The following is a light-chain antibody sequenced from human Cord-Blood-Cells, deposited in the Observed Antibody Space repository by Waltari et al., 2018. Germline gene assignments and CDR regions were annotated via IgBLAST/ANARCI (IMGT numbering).Light chain of an antibody. J-gene: IGLJ1*01. CDR1: SSDVGSSNL. V-gene: IGLV2-23*02. Sequence: QSALTQPASVSGSPGPSITISCTRTSSDVGSSNLASWYQQHPGKAPKLMIYEVSKRPSGVSNRFSGSKSGNTASLTISGLQAEDEADYYCCSYAGSSTYVFGTGTKVTVL. CDR3: CSYAGSSTYV. CDR2: EVS.